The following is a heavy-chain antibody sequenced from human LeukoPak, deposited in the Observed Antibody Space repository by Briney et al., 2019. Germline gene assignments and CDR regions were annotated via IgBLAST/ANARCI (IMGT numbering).Heavy chain of an antibody. D-gene: IGHD4-17*01. J-gene: IGHJ4*02. CDR2: ISGSSNTI. V-gene: IGHV3-48*01. Sequence: PGGSLRLSCAASGFTFTTYSMNWVRQAPGKGPEWVSYISGSSNTIYYADSVQGRFTISRDNAKNSLYLQMNSLRAEDTAVFYCAKESQPFGDYLRSLDNWGQGTLVTVSS. CDR3: AKESQPFGDYLRSLDN. CDR1: GFTFTTYS.